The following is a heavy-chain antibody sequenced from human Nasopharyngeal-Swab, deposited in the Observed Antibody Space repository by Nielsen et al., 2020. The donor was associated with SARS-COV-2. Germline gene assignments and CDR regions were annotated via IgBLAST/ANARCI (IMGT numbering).Heavy chain of an antibody. CDR3: ARGHRAIIRYFDWPRSYYFDY. V-gene: IGHV4-34*01. CDR2: INHSGST. Sequence: WIRQPPGKGLEWIGEINHSGSTNYNPSLKSRVTISVDTSKNQFSLKLSSVTAADTAVYYCARGHRAIIRYFDWPRSYYFDYWGQGMLVTVSS. D-gene: IGHD3-9*01. J-gene: IGHJ4*02.